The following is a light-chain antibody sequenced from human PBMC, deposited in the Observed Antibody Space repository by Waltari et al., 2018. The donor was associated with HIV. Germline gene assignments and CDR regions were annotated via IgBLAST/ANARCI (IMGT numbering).Light chain of an antibody. CDR2: EVG. CDR3: SSYLDSATVL. CDR1: GRACANYDL. Sequence: SALTQPASASSSPGQSLTISCSGTGRACANYDLISWYQQHPGKVPKLIIYEVGRRPSGVSYRFSGSKSGNTASLTISGLQADDEADYYCSSYLDSATVLFGGGTKLTVL. V-gene: IGLV2-23*02. J-gene: IGLJ2*01.